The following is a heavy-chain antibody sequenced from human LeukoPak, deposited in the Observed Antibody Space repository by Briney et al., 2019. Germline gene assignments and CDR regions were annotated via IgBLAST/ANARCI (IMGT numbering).Heavy chain of an antibody. Sequence: ASVKVSCKASGYTFTSYGISWVRQAPGQGLEWMGWISAYNGNTNYAQKLQGRVTMTTDTSTSTAYMELRSLRSDGTAVYYCASAIFGVALFDPWGQGTLVTVSS. V-gene: IGHV1-18*01. D-gene: IGHD3-3*01. CDR1: GYTFTSYG. CDR3: ASAIFGVALFDP. CDR2: ISAYNGNT. J-gene: IGHJ5*02.